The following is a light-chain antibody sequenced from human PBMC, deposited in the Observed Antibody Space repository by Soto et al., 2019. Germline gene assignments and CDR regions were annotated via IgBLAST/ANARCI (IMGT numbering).Light chain of an antibody. Sequence: AIRMTQSPSSLSASTGDRVTITCRASQGISSYLAWYQQKPGKAPKLLIYAASTFQSEVPSRFSGSGSGTDFTLTISCLQSEDFATYYCQQYYSYPPYTFGQGTKLEIK. CDR1: QGISSY. CDR2: AAS. V-gene: IGKV1-8*01. J-gene: IGKJ2*01. CDR3: QQYYSYPPYT.